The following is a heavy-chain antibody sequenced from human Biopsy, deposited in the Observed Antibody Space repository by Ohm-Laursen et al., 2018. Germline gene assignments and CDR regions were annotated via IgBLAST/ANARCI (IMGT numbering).Heavy chain of an antibody. V-gene: IGHV1-2*02. CDR3: ARDIMNRIAGLVARSDVFDV. CDR2: ISPNSGGT. Sequence: SVKVSCKGSGYAVNDYFLHWLRQAPGQGPEWMGWISPNSGGTNYAQKLQGRVTMTTDTSTSTVYLELRRLISDDTAVYYCARDIMNRIAGLVARSDVFDVWGQGTLVTVSS. D-gene: IGHD3-16*01. CDR1: GYAVNDYF. J-gene: IGHJ3*01.